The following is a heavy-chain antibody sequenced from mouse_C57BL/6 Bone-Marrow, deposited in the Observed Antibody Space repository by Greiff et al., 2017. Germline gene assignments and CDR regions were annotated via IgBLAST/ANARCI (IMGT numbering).Heavy chain of an antibody. D-gene: IGHD2-4*01. CDR1: GYTFTSYW. CDR3: ARLRLPLWFAY. CDR2: IHPNSGST. V-gene: IGHV1-64*01. Sequence: QVQLQQSGAELVKPGASVKLSCKASGYTFTSYWMHWVKQRPGQGLEWIGMIHPNSGSTNYNEKFKSKATLTVDKSASTAYMQLSSLTSEDSAVYYVARLRLPLWFAYWGQGTLVTVSA. J-gene: IGHJ3*01.